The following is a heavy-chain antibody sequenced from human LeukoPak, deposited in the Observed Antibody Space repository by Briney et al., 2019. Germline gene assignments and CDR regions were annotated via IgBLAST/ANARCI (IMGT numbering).Heavy chain of an antibody. D-gene: IGHD2-2*01. CDR2: INPNSGGT. J-gene: IGHJ5*02. Sequence: GASLKVSCKASGYTFTGYYMHWVRQAPGQGLEWMGWINPNSGGTNYAQKFQGRVTMTRDTSISTAYMELSRLRSDDTAVYYCARAGEYCSSTSCYFTSDNNWFDPWGQGTLVTVSS. CDR1: GYTFTGYY. V-gene: IGHV1-2*02. CDR3: ARAGEYCSSTSCYFTSDNNWFDP.